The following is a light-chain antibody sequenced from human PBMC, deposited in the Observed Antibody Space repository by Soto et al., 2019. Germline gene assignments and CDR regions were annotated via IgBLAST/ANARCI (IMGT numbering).Light chain of an antibody. CDR2: DVS. J-gene: IGLJ7*01. V-gene: IGLV2-11*01. CDR1: SSDVGGYNY. Sequence: QSALTQPRSVSGSPGQSVTISCTGTSSDVGGYNYVSWYQQHPGKAPKLMIYDVSKRPSGVPDRFSGSKSGNTASLTISGLQAEDEADYYCCSYAGSYTVCVFGTGTQLTVL. CDR3: CSYAGSYTVCV.